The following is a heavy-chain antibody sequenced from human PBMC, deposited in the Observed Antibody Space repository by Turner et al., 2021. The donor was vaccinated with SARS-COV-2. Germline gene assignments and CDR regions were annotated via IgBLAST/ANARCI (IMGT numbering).Heavy chain of an antibody. Sequence: EVQLLESGGGLVQPGGSLRLPCTASGLTFNNFGMSWVRQAPGKGLEWVSTISGSGENTHYVESVKGRFTISRDNSKNTLYLQMNSLRAEDTAIYYCAKDAGVEESFFDYWGQGTLVTVSS. CDR3: AKDAGVEESFFDY. CDR2: ISGSGENT. J-gene: IGHJ4*02. CDR1: GLTFNNFG. V-gene: IGHV3-23*01. D-gene: IGHD3-10*01.